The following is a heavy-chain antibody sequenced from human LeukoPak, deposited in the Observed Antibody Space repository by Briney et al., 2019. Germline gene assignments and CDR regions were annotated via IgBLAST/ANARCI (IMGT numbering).Heavy chain of an antibody. CDR2: IYYSGST. J-gene: IGHJ4*02. V-gene: IGHV4-59*08. CDR1: GGSISSYY. CDR3: AQFNRYYFDY. D-gene: IGHD1-14*01. Sequence: SETLSLTCTVSGGSISSYYWSWIRQPPGKGLEWIGYIYYSGSTNYNPSLKSRVTISVDTSKNQFSLKLSSATAADTAVYYCAQFNRYYFDYWGQGTLVTVSS.